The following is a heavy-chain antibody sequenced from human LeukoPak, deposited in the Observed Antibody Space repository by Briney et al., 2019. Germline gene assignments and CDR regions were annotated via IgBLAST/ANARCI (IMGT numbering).Heavy chain of an antibody. Sequence: VANIKENGSEKDYVDSVKGRFTISRDNSKNTLYLQMNSLRAEDTAGYYCAKDKGTSKRYSYGYPIMYYFDYWGQGTLVTVSS. V-gene: IGHV3-7*01. J-gene: IGHJ4*02. D-gene: IGHD5-18*01. CDR2: IKENGSEK. CDR3: AKDKGTSKRYSYGYPIMYYFDY.